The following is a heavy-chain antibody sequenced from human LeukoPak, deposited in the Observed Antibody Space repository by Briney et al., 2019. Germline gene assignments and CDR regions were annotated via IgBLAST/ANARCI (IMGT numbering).Heavy chain of an antibody. CDR3: AKCPSGVLRYFAPIDY. Sequence: GGSLRLSCAASGFTFSSYGMHWVRQAPGKGLDWVAVISYDGSNKYYADSVKGRFTISRDNSKNTLYLQMNSLRAEDTAVYYCAKCPSGVLRYFAPIDYWGQGTLVTVSS. CDR2: ISYDGSNK. J-gene: IGHJ4*02. V-gene: IGHV3-30*18. D-gene: IGHD3-9*01. CDR1: GFTFSSYG.